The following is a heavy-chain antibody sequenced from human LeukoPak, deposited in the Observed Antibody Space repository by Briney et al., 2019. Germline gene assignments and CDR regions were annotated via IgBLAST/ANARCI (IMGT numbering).Heavy chain of an antibody. Sequence: RPSEALSLTCTVSGYSISSGYYWGWIRQPPGKGLEWIGNIYHSGRTYYNPSLKSRVTISVDTSKNQFSLKLSSVTAADTAVYYCAREGDISSVGWFDPWGQGTLVTVSS. CDR2: IYHSGRT. V-gene: IGHV4-38-2*02. CDR1: GYSISSGYY. J-gene: IGHJ5*02. D-gene: IGHD6-13*01. CDR3: AREGDISSVGWFDP.